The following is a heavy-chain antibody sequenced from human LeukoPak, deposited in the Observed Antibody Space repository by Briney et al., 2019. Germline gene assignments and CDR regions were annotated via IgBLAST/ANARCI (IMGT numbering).Heavy chain of an antibody. V-gene: IGHV3-33*01. D-gene: IGHD1-26*01. CDR2: IWYDGSNK. CDR1: GFTFSSYG. Sequence: GGSLRLSCAASGFTFSSYGMHWVRQAPGKGLEWVAVIWYDGSNKYYADSVKGRFTISRDNSKNTLHLQMNSLRAEDTAVYYCAREAMGAYYYGMDVWGQGTTVTVSS. J-gene: IGHJ6*02. CDR3: AREAMGAYYYGMDV.